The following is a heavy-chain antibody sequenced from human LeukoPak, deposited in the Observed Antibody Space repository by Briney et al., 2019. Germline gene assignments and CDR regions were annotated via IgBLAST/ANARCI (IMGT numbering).Heavy chain of an antibody. V-gene: IGHV4-4*08. CDR1: GDSISGYY. D-gene: IGHD3-3*01. CDR3: AREDYDFWSGYYTQYYYYYMDV. CDR2: IHNSGNS. Sequence: SETLSLTCSVSGDSISGYYWSWIRQPPGKGLEWIAYIHNSGNSNYNPSLKSRVTISADTSKNQFSLKLSSVTAADTAVYYCAREDYDFWSGYYTQYYYYYMDVWGKGTTVTVSS. J-gene: IGHJ6*03.